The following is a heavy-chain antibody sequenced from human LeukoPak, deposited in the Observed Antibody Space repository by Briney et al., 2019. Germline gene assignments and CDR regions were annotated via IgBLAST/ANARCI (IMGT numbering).Heavy chain of an antibody. Sequence: GGSLRLSCAASGFTFSSYAMYWVRQAPGKGLEWVSVISWDGGSIDYADSVKGRFTISRDNAKNSLYLQMNRLRAEDTALYYCAKGQYRFCSSSGCCSFDIWGEGTMVTVSS. CDR2: ISWDGGSI. CDR3: AKGQYRFCSSSGCCSFDI. D-gene: IGHD2-2*01. CDR1: GFTFSSYA. V-gene: IGHV3-9*01. J-gene: IGHJ3*02.